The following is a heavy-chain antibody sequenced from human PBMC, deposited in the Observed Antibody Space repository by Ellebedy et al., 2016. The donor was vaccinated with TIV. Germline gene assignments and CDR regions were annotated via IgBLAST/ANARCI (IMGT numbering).Heavy chain of an antibody. D-gene: IGHD4-17*01. Sequence: AASVKVSCKASGGTFSSYAISWVRQAPGQGLAWMGGIIPIFGTANYAQKFQGRVTITADESTSTAYMELSSLRSEDTAVYYCARALAVSGNWFDPWGQGTLVTVSS. CDR3: ARALAVSGNWFDP. J-gene: IGHJ5*02. V-gene: IGHV1-69*13. CDR1: GGTFSSYA. CDR2: IIPIFGTA.